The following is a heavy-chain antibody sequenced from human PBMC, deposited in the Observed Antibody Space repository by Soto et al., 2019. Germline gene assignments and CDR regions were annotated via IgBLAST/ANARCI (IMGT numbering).Heavy chain of an antibody. J-gene: IGHJ5*02. CDR2: IYWDDDT. CDR3: AHMTTTVTSWFDP. CDR1: GFSLTTRGVG. D-gene: IGHD4-17*01. Sequence: QITLKESGPTLVKPTQTLTLTCTFSGFSLTTRGVGVGWIRQPPGRPLEWLALIYWDDDTRYSPSLKSRLAITKDTSSNHVLLTMSNIDPADTGTYFCAHMTTTVTSWFDPWGQGTLVPVSS. V-gene: IGHV2-5*02.